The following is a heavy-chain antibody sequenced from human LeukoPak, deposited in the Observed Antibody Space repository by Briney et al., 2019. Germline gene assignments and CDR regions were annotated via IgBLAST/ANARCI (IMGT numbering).Heavy chain of an antibody. D-gene: IGHD5-18*01. Sequence: SETLSLTCTVSGGPISSSSYYWGWIRQPPGKGLEWIGSIYYSGSTYYNPSLKSRVTISVDTSKNQFSLKLSSVTAADTAVYYCATPGDTAMVNAFDIWGQGTMVTVSS. CDR2: IYYSGST. CDR3: ATPGDTAMVNAFDI. J-gene: IGHJ3*02. V-gene: IGHV4-39*07. CDR1: GGPISSSSYY.